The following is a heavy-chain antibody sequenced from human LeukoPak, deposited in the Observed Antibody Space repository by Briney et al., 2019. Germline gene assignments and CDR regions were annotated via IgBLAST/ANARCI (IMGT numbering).Heavy chain of an antibody. CDR1: GDSISSYY. Sequence: LDTLSLSCTVSGDSISSYYWSWIRQPAGQGLEWIGRIYTSGSTNYNPSLKSRVTTSVDTSKNQFSQKLSSVTAADTAVYYCARDLPIAGFDIWGQGTMVTVSS. V-gene: IGHV4-4*07. CDR3: ARDLPIAGFDI. CDR2: IYTSGST. D-gene: IGHD6-13*01. J-gene: IGHJ3*02.